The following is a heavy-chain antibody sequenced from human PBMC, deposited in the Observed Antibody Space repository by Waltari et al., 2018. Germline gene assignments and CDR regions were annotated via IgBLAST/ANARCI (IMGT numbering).Heavy chain of an antibody. CDR3: ARAYYDSRVGGSDAFDI. V-gene: IGHV1-2*02. CDR1: GYTFTGYY. D-gene: IGHD3-22*01. Sequence: QVQLVQSGAEVKKPGASVKVSCKASGYTFTGYYMHWVRQAPGQGLEWMGWINPNSGGTNYAQKFQGRVTMTRDTSISTAYMELSRLRSDDTAVYYCARAYYDSRVGGSDAFDIWGQGTMVTVSS. J-gene: IGHJ3*02. CDR2: INPNSGGT.